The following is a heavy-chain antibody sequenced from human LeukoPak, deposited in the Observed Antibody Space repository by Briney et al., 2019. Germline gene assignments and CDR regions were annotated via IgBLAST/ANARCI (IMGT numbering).Heavy chain of an antibody. CDR1: GGSISSSSYY. J-gene: IGHJ4*02. CDR2: IYYSGST. D-gene: IGHD4-17*01. Sequence: MPSETLSLTCTVSGGSISSSSYYWGWIRQPPGKGLEWIGSIYYSGSTYYNPSLKSRVTISVDTSKNQFSLKLSSVTAADTAVYYCARLHYGDYVVNYWGQGTLVTVSS. V-gene: IGHV4-39*01. CDR3: ARLHYGDYVVNY.